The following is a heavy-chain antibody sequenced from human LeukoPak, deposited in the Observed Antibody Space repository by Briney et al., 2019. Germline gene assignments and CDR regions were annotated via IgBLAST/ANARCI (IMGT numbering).Heavy chain of an antibody. CDR3: ARDPCGGGDCYSVPEYFQH. V-gene: IGHV1-69*13. J-gene: IGHJ1*01. CDR2: IIPIFGTA. CDR1: GYTFTSYD. D-gene: IGHD2-21*01. Sequence: GASVKVSCKASGYTFTSYDISWVRQAPGQGLEWMGGIIPIFGTANYAQKFQGRVTITADESTSTAYMELSSLRSEDTAVYYCARDPCGGGDCYSVPEYFQHWGQGTLVTVSS.